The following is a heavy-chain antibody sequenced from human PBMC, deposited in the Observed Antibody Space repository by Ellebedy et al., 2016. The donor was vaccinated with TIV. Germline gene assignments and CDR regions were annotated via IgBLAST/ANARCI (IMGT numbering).Heavy chain of an antibody. Sequence: GESLKISCAASGFTFSGSAMHWVRQASGKGLEWVGRIRSKANSYATAYAASVKGRFTISRDDSKNTVYLQLNSLRVEDTAVYYCAKSEAGGTYLWLYWGQGALVTVSS. D-gene: IGHD1-26*01. CDR2: IRSKANSYAT. CDR3: AKSEAGGTYLWLY. CDR1: GFTFSGSA. J-gene: IGHJ4*02. V-gene: IGHV3-73*01.